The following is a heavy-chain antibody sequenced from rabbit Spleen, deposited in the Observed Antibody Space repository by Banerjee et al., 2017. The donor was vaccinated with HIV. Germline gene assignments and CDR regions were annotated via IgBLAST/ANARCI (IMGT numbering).Heavy chain of an antibody. CDR3: ARDAGSYDYIDGYFSL. V-gene: IGHV1S45*01. CDR2: IYTGNAKV. D-gene: IGHD8-1*01. J-gene: IGHJ4*01. CDR1: GFSFSSTYD. Sequence: QEQLVESGGGLVKPGASLTLICKASGFSFSSTYDMCWVRQAPGKGLEWIGCIYTGNAKVYYASWAKGRFSVSKTSSTTVTLQMTSLTAADTATYFCARDAGSYDYIDGYFSLWGPGTLVTVS.